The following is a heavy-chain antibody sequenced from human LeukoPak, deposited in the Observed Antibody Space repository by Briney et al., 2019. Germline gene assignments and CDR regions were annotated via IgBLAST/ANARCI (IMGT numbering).Heavy chain of an antibody. J-gene: IGHJ4*02. CDR3: ARGEGGILATPEDY. CDR2: IYSGGST. CDR1: GFTVSSSY. Sequence: TGGSLRLSCAASGFTVSSSYMSWVRQAPGKGLEWVSVIYSGGSTYYADSVKGRFTISRDNSRNTLYLQMNSLRAEDTAVYYCARGEGGILATPEDYWGQGTLVTVSS. D-gene: IGHD1-14*01. V-gene: IGHV3-53*01.